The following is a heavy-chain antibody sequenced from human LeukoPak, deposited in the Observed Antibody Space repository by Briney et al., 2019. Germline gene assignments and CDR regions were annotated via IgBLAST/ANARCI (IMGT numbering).Heavy chain of an antibody. Sequence: GGSPSLSCVVSGVTISSYSRSWMRQAPGKGLEWVSSISGSGDTAYYGDSMKGRITISRDNSRNTLNLQLSSLRAGDTAVYYCAKAYERIYSDSGGYYLLFHFWGRGTLVTVSS. V-gene: IGHV3-23*01. CDR1: GVTISSYS. J-gene: IGHJ4*02. CDR2: ISGSGDTA. D-gene: IGHD3-22*01. CDR3: AKAYERIYSDSGGYYLLFHF.